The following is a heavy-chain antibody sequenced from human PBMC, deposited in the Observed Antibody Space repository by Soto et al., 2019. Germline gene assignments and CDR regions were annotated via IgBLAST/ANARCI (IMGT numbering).Heavy chain of an antibody. CDR2: IVVGSGNT. Sequence: QMQLVQSGPEVKKPGTSVKVSCKASGFTFTSSAVQLVRQARGQRLEWIGWIVVGSGNTNYAQKFQERVTITRDMSTSTAYMELSSLRSEDTAVYYCAAGAFGGVIVWGQGTLVTVSS. V-gene: IGHV1-58*01. CDR3: AAGAFGGVIV. J-gene: IGHJ4*02. D-gene: IGHD3-16*02. CDR1: GFTFTSSA.